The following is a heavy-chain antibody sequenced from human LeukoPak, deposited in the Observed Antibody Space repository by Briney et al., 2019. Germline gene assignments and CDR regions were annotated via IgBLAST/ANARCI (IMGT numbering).Heavy chain of an antibody. Sequence: SGTLSLTCTVSGGSISSYYWSWIRQPPGKGLEWIGYIYYSGSTNYNPSLKSRVTLSVDTSKNQFSLKLSSVTAADTAVYYCARDDTGMDIWGQGTTVTVSS. CDR1: GGSISSYY. CDR3: ARDDTGMDI. D-gene: IGHD3-22*01. J-gene: IGHJ6*02. V-gene: IGHV4-59*01. CDR2: IYYSGST.